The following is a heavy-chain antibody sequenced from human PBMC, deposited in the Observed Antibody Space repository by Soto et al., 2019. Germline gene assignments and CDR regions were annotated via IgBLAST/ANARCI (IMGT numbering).Heavy chain of an antibody. J-gene: IGHJ4*01. D-gene: IGHD6-19*01. Sequence: SETLSLTCTVSGYSISSGSSWAWIRQPAGKGPEWIARIYHGGTTFYNPSLKSRITISVDTSTIQFSMKLTSVTAVDPAVYYCACVHVMVVAGSTFDYWGHGTLVTVSS. CDR2: IYHGGTT. CDR3: ACVHVMVVAGSTFDY. V-gene: IGHV4-38-2*02. CDR1: GYSISSGSS.